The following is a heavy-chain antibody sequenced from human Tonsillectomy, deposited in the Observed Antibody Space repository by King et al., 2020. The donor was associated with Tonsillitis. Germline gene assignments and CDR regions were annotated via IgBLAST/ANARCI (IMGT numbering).Heavy chain of an antibody. D-gene: IGHD3-22*01. V-gene: IGHV1-2*02. CDR3: ARVYYDSSGYYPDRDAFDI. J-gene: IGHJ3*02. CDR1: GYTFTGYY. CDR2: INPNSGGT. Sequence: QLVQSGAEVKKPGASVKVSCKASGYTFTGYYMHWVRQASGQGLEWMGWINPNSGGTNYAQKFQGRVTMTRDTSISTAYMELSRLRSDDTAVYYCARVYYDSSGYYPDRDAFDIWGQGTMVTVSS.